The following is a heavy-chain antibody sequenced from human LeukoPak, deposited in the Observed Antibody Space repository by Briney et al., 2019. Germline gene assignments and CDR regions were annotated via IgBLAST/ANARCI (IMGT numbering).Heavy chain of an antibody. V-gene: IGHV1-69*04. J-gene: IGHJ4*02. CDR3: ASSDTAMVTYYFDY. CDR2: IIPIFGIA. Sequence: SVKVSCKASGGTFSSYAISWVRQAPGQGLEWMGRIIPIFGIANYAQKFQGRVTITADKSTSTAYMELSSLRSEDTAVYYCASSDTAMVTYYFDYWGQGTLVTVSS. CDR1: GGTFSSYA. D-gene: IGHD5-18*01.